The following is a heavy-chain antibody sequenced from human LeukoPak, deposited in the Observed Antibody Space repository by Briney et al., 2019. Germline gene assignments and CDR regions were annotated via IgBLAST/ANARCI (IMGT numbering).Heavy chain of an antibody. V-gene: IGHV3-30-3*01. CDR2: ISSDGSDK. CDR3: AREGTARDAFDI. D-gene: IGHD2-21*02. CDR1: GFTFSTYA. J-gene: IGHJ3*02. Sequence: PGGSLRLSCAASGFTFSTYALSWVRQAPGKGLEWVAFISSDGSDKYYADSMKGRFTISRDNSKNTLYLQMTSLRGEDTAMYYCAREGTARDAFDIWGPRDNGHRLF.